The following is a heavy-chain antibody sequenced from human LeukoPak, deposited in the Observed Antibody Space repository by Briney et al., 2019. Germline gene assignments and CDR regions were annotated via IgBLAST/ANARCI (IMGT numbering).Heavy chain of an antibody. Sequence: SETLSLTCSVSNYSISTDYYWGWIRQPPGKGLEWIGTMYHSGSTYYNPSLKSRVTISVDTSKNQFSLRLGSVTAADTAVYYCARYDVWGSYRAFDYWGQGTLVTVSS. J-gene: IGHJ4*02. CDR1: NYSISTDYY. V-gene: IGHV4-38-2*02. CDR3: ARYDVWGSYRAFDY. CDR2: MYHSGST. D-gene: IGHD3-16*02.